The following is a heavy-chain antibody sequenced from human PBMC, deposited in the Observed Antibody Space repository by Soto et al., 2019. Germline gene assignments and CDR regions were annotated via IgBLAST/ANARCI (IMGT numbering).Heavy chain of an antibody. Sequence: GESLKISCKASVYSFTTYWIGWVRQMPGKGLEWMGIIYPGDSDTRYSPSFQGQVTISADKSISTAYLQWSSLKASDTAMYYCARSENTVNSYFYYYGMDVWGQGTTVTVSS. CDR2: IYPGDSDT. CDR3: ARSENTVNSYFYYYGMDV. V-gene: IGHV5-51*01. D-gene: IGHD4-17*01. CDR1: VYSFTTYW. J-gene: IGHJ6*02.